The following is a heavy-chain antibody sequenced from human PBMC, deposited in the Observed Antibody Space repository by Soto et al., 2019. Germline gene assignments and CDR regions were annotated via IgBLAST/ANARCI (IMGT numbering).Heavy chain of an antibody. J-gene: IGHJ4*02. CDR2: MQPSTGRT. CDR3: ARGVSAGVDY. V-gene: IGHV1-8*01. CDR1: GYSFTSLY. D-gene: IGHD1-26*01. Sequence: ASVEVSCKASGYSFTSLYINWVRQTAGQGLEWMGWMQPSTGRTGYAQKFQGRVTMTRDTSINTASMELTTLTSDDTAFYYCARGVSAGVDYWGQGTLVTVSS.